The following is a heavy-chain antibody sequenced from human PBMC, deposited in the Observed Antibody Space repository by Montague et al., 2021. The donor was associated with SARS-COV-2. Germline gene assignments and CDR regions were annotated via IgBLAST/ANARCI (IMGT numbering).Heavy chain of an antibody. J-gene: IGHJ6*02. D-gene: IGHD2-2*01. Sequence: SETLSLTCTGESQGCRGTQAQRGRAHVGTGVTCAGGMPPCGSNNKNPSLKSRVTISIDTSKNQFSQKLSSVTAADTAVYYCARFAYRLLFIASYYGMDVWGQGTTVTVSS. CDR3: ARFAYRLLFIASYYGMDV. V-gene: IGHV4-34*05. CDR2: MPPCGSN. CDR1: SQGCRGTQ.